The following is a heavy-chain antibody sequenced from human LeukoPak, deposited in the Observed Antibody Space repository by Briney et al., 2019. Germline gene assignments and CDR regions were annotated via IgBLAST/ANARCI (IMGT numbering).Heavy chain of an antibody. CDR1: GYTFTGYY. D-gene: IGHD5-18*01. J-gene: IGHJ6*02. CDR2: INPNSGGT. Sequence: ASVKVSCKASGYTFTGYYMHWVRQAPGQGLEWMGRINPNSGGTNYAQKFQGRVTMTRDTSISTAYMELSRLRSDDTAVYYCARDGATAMAGYYYYGMDVWGQGTTVTVSS. CDR3: ARDGATAMAGYYYYGMDV. V-gene: IGHV1-2*06.